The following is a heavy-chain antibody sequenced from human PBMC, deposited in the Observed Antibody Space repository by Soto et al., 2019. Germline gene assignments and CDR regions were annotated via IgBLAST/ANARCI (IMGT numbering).Heavy chain of an antibody. J-gene: IGHJ5*02. Sequence: SETLSLTCPVSCCSISSGGYYWSWIRPHPGKGLEGIGYIYYSGGTYYNPSPKSRVTITLDTSTNQFSLKLSSVTPADTAVYYCARDLGGSSSCSNWFDPWGQGTLVTVSS. V-gene: IGHV4-31*03. CDR2: IYYSGGT. CDR3: ARDLGGSSSCSNWFDP. D-gene: IGHD6-13*01. CDR1: CCSISSGGYY.